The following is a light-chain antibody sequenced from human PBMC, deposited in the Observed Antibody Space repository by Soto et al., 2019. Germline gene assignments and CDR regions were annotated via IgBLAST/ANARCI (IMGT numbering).Light chain of an antibody. Sequence: EIVLTQSPGTLSLSPGERATLSCRASQSVSSTYLAWYQQKPGQAPRLLIYDASSRATGIPDRFSGSGSGADFTLTISRLEPEDFAVYYCQDYGRSPGLFTFGPGTKVEIK. J-gene: IGKJ3*01. CDR2: DAS. CDR1: QSVSSTY. V-gene: IGKV3-20*01. CDR3: QDYGRSPGLFT.